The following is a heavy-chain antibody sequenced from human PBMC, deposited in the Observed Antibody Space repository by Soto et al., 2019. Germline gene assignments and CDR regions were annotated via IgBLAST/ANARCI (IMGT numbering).Heavy chain of an antibody. CDR2: IIPFFGTP. J-gene: IGHJ4*02. D-gene: IGHD1-1*01. CDR1: GGNLSKSS. V-gene: IGHV1-69*12. Sequence: QVQLVQSGAEVKKPGSSVKVSCKASGGNLSKSSITWVRQAPGQGLEWMGGIIPFFGTPNYAQKFQGRVTVIADESTNTAYMELSRLRSEDTAKYYCASNYNLNVWGQGTLVTVSS. CDR3: ASNYNLNV.